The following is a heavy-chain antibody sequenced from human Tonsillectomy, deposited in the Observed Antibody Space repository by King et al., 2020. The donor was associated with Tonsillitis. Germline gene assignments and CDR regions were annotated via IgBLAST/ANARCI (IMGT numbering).Heavy chain of an antibody. V-gene: IGHV4-61*02. D-gene: IGHD6-19*01. Sequence: VQLQESGPGLVRPSQTLSLTCAVSGGSFTSGNYYWSWIRQPAGKGLEWIGHIFSSGSTNFNPSLKSRVTMSVDTSNNQFSLNLSSVTAADTAVYYCARRRGLGLCDYWGQGTLITVS. J-gene: IGHJ4*02. CDR3: ARRRGLGLCDY. CDR2: IFSSGST. CDR1: GGSFTSGNYY.